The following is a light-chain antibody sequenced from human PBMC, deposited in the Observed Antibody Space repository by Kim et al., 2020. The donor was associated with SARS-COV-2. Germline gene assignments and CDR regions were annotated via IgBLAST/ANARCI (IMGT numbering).Light chain of an antibody. CDR2: GAS. V-gene: IGKV3-20*01. Sequence: SPGEKATLSSRAGQSVSSSYLAWYQQNPARAPRLLIYGASSRATGIPARFSGSRSGTNFTLTISRLGPEDFAVYYCQQYGSSPQTFGQGAKVDIK. CDR1: QSVSSSY. CDR3: QQYGSSPQT. J-gene: IGKJ1*01.